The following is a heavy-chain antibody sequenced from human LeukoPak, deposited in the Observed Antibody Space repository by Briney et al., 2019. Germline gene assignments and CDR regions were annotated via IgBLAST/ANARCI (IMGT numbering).Heavy chain of an antibody. Sequence: PGGSLRLSCAASGFTFSSYSMNWVRQAPGKGLEWVAVIWYDGSNKYYADPVKGRFTISRDNSKNTLYLQMNSLRAEDTAVYYCATLAGDYYDSNDAFDIWGQGTMVTVSS. CDR1: GFTFSSYS. CDR3: ATLAGDYYDSNDAFDI. D-gene: IGHD3-22*01. CDR2: IWYDGSNK. J-gene: IGHJ3*02. V-gene: IGHV3-33*08.